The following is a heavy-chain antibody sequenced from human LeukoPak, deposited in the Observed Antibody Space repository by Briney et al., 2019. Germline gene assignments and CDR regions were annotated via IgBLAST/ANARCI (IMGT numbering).Heavy chain of an antibody. CDR3: AKAHSSGYLAAFDY. CDR2: ISGSGGST. J-gene: IGHJ4*02. D-gene: IGHD3-22*01. V-gene: IGHV3-23*01. CDR1: GFTFSSYA. Sequence: GGSLRLSCAASGFTFSSYAMSWVRQAPGKGLEWVSAISGSGGSTYCADSVKGRFTISRDNSKNTLYLQMNSLRAEDTAVYYCAKAHSSGYLAAFDYWGQGTLVTVSS.